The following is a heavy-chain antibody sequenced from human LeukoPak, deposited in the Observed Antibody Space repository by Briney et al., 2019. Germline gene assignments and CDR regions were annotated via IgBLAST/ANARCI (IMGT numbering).Heavy chain of an antibody. CDR1: EFTFNRYW. CDR3: AKTAIAPLGLNAYDY. V-gene: IGHV3-23*01. Sequence: QPGGSLRLSCAASEFTFNRYWMHWVRQAPGKGLEWVSGIRDSGANTYYADSVRGRFTISRDNSKNTLYLQMNSLRAEDTALYYCAKTAIAPLGLNAYDYWGQGTLVTVSS. J-gene: IGHJ4*02. CDR2: IRDSGANT. D-gene: IGHD6-13*01.